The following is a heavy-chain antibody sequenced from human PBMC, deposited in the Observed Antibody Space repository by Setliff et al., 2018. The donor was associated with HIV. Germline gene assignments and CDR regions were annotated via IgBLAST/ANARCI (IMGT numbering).Heavy chain of an antibody. D-gene: IGHD3-22*01. V-gene: IGHV3-48*01. J-gene: IGHJ4*02. CDR3: ARDRRYFESSGYYSGTGDFDY. Sequence: PGGSLRLSCAPSGFTLSDYSMNWVRQAPGKGLEWVSYISSRSGTLHYAHSVKVRFTISRHNGENLLFLQMDRLRADDTAVYVCARDRRYFESSGYYSGTGDFDYWGQRALVTVS. CDR1: GFTLSDYS. CDR2: ISSRSGTL.